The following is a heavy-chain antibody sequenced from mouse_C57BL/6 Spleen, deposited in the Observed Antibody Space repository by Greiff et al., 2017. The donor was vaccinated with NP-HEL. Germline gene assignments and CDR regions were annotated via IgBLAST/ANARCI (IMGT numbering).Heavy chain of an antibody. CDR3: AVYDYDEYYFDY. CDR2: IYPRSGNT. D-gene: IGHD2-4*01. V-gene: IGHV1-81*01. J-gene: IGHJ2*01. Sequence: VQLQQSGAELARPGASVKLSCKASGYTFTSYGISWVKQRTGQGLEWIGEIYPRSGNTYYNEKFKGKATLTADKSSSTAYMELRSLPSEDSAVYFCAVYDYDEYYFDYWGQGTTLTVSS. CDR1: GYTFTSYG.